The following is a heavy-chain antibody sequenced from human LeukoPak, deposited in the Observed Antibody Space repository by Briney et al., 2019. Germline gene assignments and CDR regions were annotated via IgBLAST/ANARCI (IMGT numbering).Heavy chain of an antibody. J-gene: IGHJ3*01. V-gene: IGHV3-21*06. Sequence: GGSLRLSCAASGFFFSDYNINWVRQAPGKGLEWVAFISSSSRYIYYADSLQGRVAISRDNAKNSLDLQLNSLRAEDTAMYYCTRVDNCGGDCGAFDLWGHGTMVIVSS. CDR1: GFFFSDYN. CDR3: TRVDNCGGDCGAFDL. D-gene: IGHD2-21*02. CDR2: ISSSSRYI.